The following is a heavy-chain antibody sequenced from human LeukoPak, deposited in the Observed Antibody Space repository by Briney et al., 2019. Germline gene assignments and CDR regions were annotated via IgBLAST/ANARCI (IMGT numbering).Heavy chain of an antibody. CDR3: AREGASDDAFDI. J-gene: IGHJ3*02. Sequence: ASVKVSCKASGGTFSSYAIIWVRQAPGQGLEWMGGIIPIFGTANYAQKFQGRVTITADESTSTAYMELSSLRSEDTAVYYCAREGASDDAFDIWGQGTMVTVSS. D-gene: IGHD1-26*01. CDR2: IIPIFGTA. V-gene: IGHV1-69*13. CDR1: GGTFSSYA.